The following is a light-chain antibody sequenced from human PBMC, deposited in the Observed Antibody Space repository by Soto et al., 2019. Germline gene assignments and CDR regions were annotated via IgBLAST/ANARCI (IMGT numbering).Light chain of an antibody. Sequence: QSVLTQPPSVSGSPGQSITISCTGTSSDVGSYNRVSWHQQPPGTAPKLMIYEVSNRPSGVPDRFSGSKSGNTASLTISGLQAEDEADYYCSSYTSTSTYVFGTGTKVTVL. V-gene: IGLV2-18*02. CDR2: EVS. CDR1: SSDVGSYNR. CDR3: SSYTSTSTYV. J-gene: IGLJ1*01.